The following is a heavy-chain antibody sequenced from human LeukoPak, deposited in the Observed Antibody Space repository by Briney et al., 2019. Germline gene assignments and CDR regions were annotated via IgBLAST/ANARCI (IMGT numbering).Heavy chain of an antibody. J-gene: IGHJ4*02. V-gene: IGHV3-21*01. CDR1: GFTFSSYS. D-gene: IGHD3-10*01. CDR2: ISSSSSYI. Sequence: GGSLRLSCAASGFTFSSYSMNWVRQAPGKGLEWVSSISSSSSYIYYADSVKGRFTISRDNAKNSLYLQMNSLRDEDTAVYYCARDWDGSGRFDYWGQGTLVTVSS. CDR3: ARDWDGSGRFDY.